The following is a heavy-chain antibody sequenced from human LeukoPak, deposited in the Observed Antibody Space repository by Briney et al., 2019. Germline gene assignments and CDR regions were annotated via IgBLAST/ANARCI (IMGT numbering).Heavy chain of an antibody. Sequence: SETLSLTCTVSGGSISSGGYYWSWIRQHPGTGLEWIGYIYYSGSTYYNPSLKSRLTISVDTSKNQFFLKLSSVTAADTAVYYCARVRDYGHKFDPWGQGTLVTVSS. J-gene: IGHJ5*02. CDR3: ARVRDYGHKFDP. CDR1: GGSISSGGYY. CDR2: IYYSGST. D-gene: IGHD4-17*01. V-gene: IGHV4-31*03.